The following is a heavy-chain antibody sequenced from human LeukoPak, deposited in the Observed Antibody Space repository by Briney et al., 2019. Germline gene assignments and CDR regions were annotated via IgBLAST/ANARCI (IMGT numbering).Heavy chain of an antibody. CDR1: GYTFTDYY. CDR2: INPNDWDT. D-gene: IGHD2-2*01. CDR3: ARANFLYCSSSTCLFDY. Sequence: ASVKVSCKASGYTFTDYYMHWVRQAPGQGFEWMGWINPNDWDTNYAQKFQGRVTMTRDTSISTAHMEVSRLRSDDTAVYYCARANFLYCSSSTCLFDYWGQGTLVTVSS. J-gene: IGHJ4*02. V-gene: IGHV1-2*02.